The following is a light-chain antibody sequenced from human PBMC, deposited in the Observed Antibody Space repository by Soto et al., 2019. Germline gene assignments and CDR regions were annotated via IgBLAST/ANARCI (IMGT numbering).Light chain of an antibody. Sequence: EIVMTQSPATLSVSPGERATLSCRDSQSVSSNLAWYQQKPGQAPRLLIYGAFTRATGILARFSGSGSGTDFTLTISSLQSEDFAVYYCQQYNNWPRTFGQGTKVDIK. J-gene: IGKJ1*01. CDR2: GAF. CDR1: QSVSSN. V-gene: IGKV3D-15*01. CDR3: QQYNNWPRT.